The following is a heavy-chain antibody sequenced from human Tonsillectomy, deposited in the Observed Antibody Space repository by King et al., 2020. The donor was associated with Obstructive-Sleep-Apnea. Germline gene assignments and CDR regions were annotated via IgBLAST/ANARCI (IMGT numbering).Heavy chain of an antibody. D-gene: IGHD3-22*01. CDR3: SRREYFDTSGYYDDWHFDL. CDR2: IFYSGST. Sequence: VQLQESGPGLVKPSETLSLTCTVSGGSISSYYWSWIRQPPGKGLEWIGYIFYSGSTNYNPSLNSRVTISVDTSKNQFSLKLSSVTAADTAVYYCSRREYFDTSGYYDDWHFDLWGPGTLVTVSS. V-gene: IGHV4-59*08. CDR1: GGSISSYY. J-gene: IGHJ2*01.